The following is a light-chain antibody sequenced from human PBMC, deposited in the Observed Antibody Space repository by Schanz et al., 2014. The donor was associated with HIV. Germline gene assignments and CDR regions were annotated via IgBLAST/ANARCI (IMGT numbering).Light chain of an antibody. CDR2: GNS. CDR1: SSNIGAGYD. CDR3: VSYTGTNNPV. Sequence: QSVLTQPPSLSGAPGQRVSLSCNGSSSNIGAGYDVHWYQQLPGTAPKLLIYGNSNRPSGVPDRFSGSKSGTSASLAITGLQGYDEADYYCVSYTGTNNPVFGGGTKLTVL. V-gene: IGLV1-40*01. J-gene: IGLJ2*01.